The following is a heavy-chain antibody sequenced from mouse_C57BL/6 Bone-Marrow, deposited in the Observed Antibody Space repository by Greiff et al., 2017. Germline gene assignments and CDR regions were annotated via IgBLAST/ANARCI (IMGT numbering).Heavy chain of an antibody. D-gene: IGHD1-1*01. CDR1: GYAFTNYL. CDR3: ARSYYYGSSYNAMDY. CDR2: INPGSGGT. V-gene: IGHV1-54*01. J-gene: IGHJ4*01. Sequence: QVQLKQSGAELVRPGTSVKVSCKASGYAFTNYLIEWVKQRPGQGLEWIGVINPGSGGTNYNEKFKGKATLTADKSSSTSEDSAVYFCARSYYYGSSYNAMDYWGQGTSVTVSS.